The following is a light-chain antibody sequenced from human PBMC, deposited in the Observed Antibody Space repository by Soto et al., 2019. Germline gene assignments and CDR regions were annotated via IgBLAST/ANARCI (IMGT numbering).Light chain of an antibody. Sequence: EVVLRQSPGTLSLSKGEKATLSCRASQSVSSNSAWYQQKPGQAPRLLIYGASTRATGIPARFSGSGSGTEFILTISSVESEDFAIYYCQQHNDWPTFGQGTRLEIK. J-gene: IGKJ5*01. V-gene: IGKV3-15*01. CDR3: QQHNDWPT. CDR2: GAS. CDR1: QSVSSN.